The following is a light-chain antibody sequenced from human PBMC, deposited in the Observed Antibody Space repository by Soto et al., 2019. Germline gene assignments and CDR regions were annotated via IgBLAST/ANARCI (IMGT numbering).Light chain of an antibody. Sequence: QSALTQPASVSGSPGQSITISCTGTSSDVGGYSYVSWYQQHPGKAPKLIIYDVFSRPSGVSTRLSGSKSGNTASLTISGLQADDVSDYDCSSSSRANTLGVFGGGTKLTVL. CDR3: SSSSRANTLGV. J-gene: IGLJ2*01. V-gene: IGLV2-14*01. CDR1: SSDVGGYSY. CDR2: DVF.